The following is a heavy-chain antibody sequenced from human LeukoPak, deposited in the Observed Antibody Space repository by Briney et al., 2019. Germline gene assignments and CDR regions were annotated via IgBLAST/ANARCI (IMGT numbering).Heavy chain of an antibody. CDR1: GYTFTSYG. V-gene: IGHV1-18*01. CDR3: ARSISYRSGDPGHNWFDP. J-gene: IGHJ5*02. Sequence: SVKVSCKASGYTFTSYGISWVRQAPGQGLEWMGWISAYNGNTNYAQKLQGRVTMTTGTSTSTAYMELRSLRSDDTAVYYCARSISYRSGDPGHNWFDPWGQGTLVTVSS. CDR2: ISAYNGNT. D-gene: IGHD2-21*02.